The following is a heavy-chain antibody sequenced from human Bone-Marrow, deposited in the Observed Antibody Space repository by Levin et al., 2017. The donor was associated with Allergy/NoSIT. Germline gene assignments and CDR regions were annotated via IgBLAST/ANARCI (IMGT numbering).Heavy chain of an antibody. CDR3: AIYGSGNDYSAFDI. Sequence: GGSLRLSCAASGFTVSSNHMSWVRQAPGKGLEWVSLIYSGGRGYYADSVRGRFPISRDNSKNTLYLQLNSLRAEDTAVYYCAIYGSGNDYSAFDIWGQGTMVTVSS. CDR2: IYSGGRG. J-gene: IGHJ3*02. D-gene: IGHD3-10*01. V-gene: IGHV3-53*01. CDR1: GFTVSSNH.